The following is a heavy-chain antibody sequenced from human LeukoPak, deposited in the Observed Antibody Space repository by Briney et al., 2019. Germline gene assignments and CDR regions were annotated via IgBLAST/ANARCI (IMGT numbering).Heavy chain of an antibody. V-gene: IGHV3-21*01. CDR2: ISSSSSYI. CDR3: ARGRESSSTSFDY. D-gene: IGHD2-2*01. J-gene: IGHJ4*02. CDR1: GFTFCSYS. Sequence: GGSLRLSCAASGFTFCSYSMNWVRQAPGKGLEWVSSISSSSSYIYYADSVKGRFTISRDNAKNSLYLQMNSLRAEDTAVYYCARGRESSSTSFDYWGQGTLVTVSS.